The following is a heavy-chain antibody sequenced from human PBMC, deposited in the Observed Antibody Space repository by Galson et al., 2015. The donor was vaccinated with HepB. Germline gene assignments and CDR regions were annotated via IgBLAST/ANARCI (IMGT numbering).Heavy chain of an antibody. V-gene: IGHV4-31*03. J-gene: IGHJ4*02. CDR1: GGSISSGGYY. Sequence: LSLTCTVSGGSISSGGYYWSWIRQHPGKGLEWIGYIYYSGSTYYNPSLKSRVTISVDTSKNQFSLKLSSVTAADTAVYYCARDLVAAPRRFDYWGQGTLVTVSS. CDR2: IYYSGST. D-gene: IGHD2-15*01. CDR3: ARDLVAAPRRFDY.